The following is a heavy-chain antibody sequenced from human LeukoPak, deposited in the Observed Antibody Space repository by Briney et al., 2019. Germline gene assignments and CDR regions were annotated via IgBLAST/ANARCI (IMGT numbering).Heavy chain of an antibody. CDR1: GGSISSYY. D-gene: IGHD3-10*01. CDR3: ARGRSSMVRGYYYYYMDV. CDR2: IYYSGST. V-gene: IGHV4-59*01. J-gene: IGHJ6*03. Sequence: SETLSLTCTVSGGSISSYYWSWIRQPPGKGLEWIGYIYYSGSTDYNPSLKSRVTISVDTSKNQFSLKLSSVTAADTAVYYCARGRSSMVRGYYYYYMDVWGKGTTVTISS.